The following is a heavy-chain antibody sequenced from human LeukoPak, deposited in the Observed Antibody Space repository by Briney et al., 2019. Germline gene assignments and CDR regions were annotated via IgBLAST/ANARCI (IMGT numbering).Heavy chain of an antibody. Sequence: ASVKVSCKASGYTFTGYYMHWVRQAPGQGLEWMGWINPNSGGTNYAQKFQGRVTMTRDTSISTAYMELSRLRSDDTAVYYCARAGYSGYGVPDAFDIWGQGTMVTVSS. CDR3: ARAGYSGYGVPDAFDI. V-gene: IGHV1-2*02. J-gene: IGHJ3*02. D-gene: IGHD5-12*01. CDR1: GYTFTGYY. CDR2: INPNSGGT.